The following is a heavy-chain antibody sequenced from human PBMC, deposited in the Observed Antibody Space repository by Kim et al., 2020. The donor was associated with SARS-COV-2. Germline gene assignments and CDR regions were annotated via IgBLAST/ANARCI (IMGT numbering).Heavy chain of an antibody. V-gene: IGHV3-48*04. J-gene: IGHJ4*02. CDR3: AWYGGSCCYFDH. CDR2: ISSSSGSI. Sequence: GGSLRLSCAASGFTFSSYSMNWVRQAPGKGLEWLSYISSSSGSIYYADSVRGRFTISRDNAKNSVYLQMNSLRAEDTAVYYCAWYGGSCCYFDHWGQGTL. CDR1: GFTFSSYS. D-gene: IGHD2-15*01.